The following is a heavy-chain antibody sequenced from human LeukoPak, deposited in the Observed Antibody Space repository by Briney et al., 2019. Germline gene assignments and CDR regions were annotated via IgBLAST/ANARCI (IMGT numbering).Heavy chain of an antibody. J-gene: IGHJ4*02. CDR2: ISSGGTT. V-gene: IGHV3-23*01. CDR1: GFTFTNYD. D-gene: IGHD1-26*01. CDR3: TGSTNYYFDY. Sequence: GGSLRLSCATSGFTFTNYDMSWVRQAPGKGLEWVSIISSGGTTYSADFVKGRFTVSRDNSKNTLYLQMESLRAEDTAVYYCTGSTNYYFDYWGQGTLVTVSS.